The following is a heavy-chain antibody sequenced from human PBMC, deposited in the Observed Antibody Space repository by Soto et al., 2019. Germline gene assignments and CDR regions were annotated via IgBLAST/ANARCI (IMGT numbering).Heavy chain of an antibody. D-gene: IGHD4-17*01. Sequence: QVQLVQSGAEVKKPGSSVKVSCTASGGTFSSYAISWVRQAPGQGLEWMGGIIPIFGTANYAQKFQGRVTITADESTSTAYMELSSLRSEDTAVYYCARVMRDGDYVEYYFDYWGQGTLVTVFS. CDR1: GGTFSSYA. V-gene: IGHV1-69*01. CDR2: IIPIFGTA. J-gene: IGHJ4*02. CDR3: ARVMRDGDYVEYYFDY.